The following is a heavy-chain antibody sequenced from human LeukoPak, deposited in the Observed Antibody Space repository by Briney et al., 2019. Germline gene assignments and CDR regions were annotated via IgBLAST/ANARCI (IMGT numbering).Heavy chain of an antibody. CDR1: GFTFSNHA. D-gene: IGHD2-2*01. Sequence: PGGSLRLSCAAFGFTFSNHAIHWVRQAPGKGLEWVAVTTHDGSLKYYVDSVKGRFTISRDNSKNTLYLEMNSLRGDDAAVYYCAKDLSFSSSCFESWGQGTQVTVSS. CDR2: TTHDGSLK. J-gene: IGHJ4*02. V-gene: IGHV3-30*18. CDR3: AKDLSFSSSCFES.